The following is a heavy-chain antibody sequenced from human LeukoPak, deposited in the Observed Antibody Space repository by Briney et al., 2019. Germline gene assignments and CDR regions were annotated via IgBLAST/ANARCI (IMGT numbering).Heavy chain of an antibody. J-gene: IGHJ4*02. CDR2: INPNSGGT. CDR1: GYTFTGYY. V-gene: IGHV1-2*02. D-gene: IGHD2-15*01. CDR3: ARPYCNGGSCHDYFDY. Sequence: GASVKVSCKASGYTFTGYYMHWVRQAPGQGLEWMGWINPNSGGTNYAQKFQGRVTMARDTSISTDYMELRRLSSDDTAIYYCARPYCNGGSCHDYFDYWGQGTLVSVSS.